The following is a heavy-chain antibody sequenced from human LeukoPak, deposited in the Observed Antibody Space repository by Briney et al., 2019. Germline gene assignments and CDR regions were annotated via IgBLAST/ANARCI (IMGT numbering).Heavy chain of an antibody. CDR2: IIPIFGTA. J-gene: IGHJ6*03. CDR3: ARSRYYYYYMDV. V-gene: IGHV1-69*13. Sequence: ASVKVSCKXSGGTFSSYAISWVRQAPGQGLEWMGGIIPIFGTANYAQKFQGRVTITADESTSTAYMGLSSLRSEDTAVYYCARSRYYYYYMDVWGKGTTVTVSS. CDR1: GGTFSSYA.